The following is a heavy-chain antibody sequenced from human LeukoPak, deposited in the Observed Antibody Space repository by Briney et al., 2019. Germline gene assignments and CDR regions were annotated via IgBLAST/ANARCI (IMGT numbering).Heavy chain of an antibody. CDR1: GYTFTSYY. V-gene: IGHV1-2*02. CDR3: AKSDTG. Sequence: ASVKVSCKASGYTFTSYYMHWVRQAPGQGLEWMGWINPNSGDTYYAQTFQGRVSMTRDTSISTAYMELTSLRSDDTAVYYCAKSDTGWGQGTLVTVSS. J-gene: IGHJ4*02. CDR2: INPNSGDT. D-gene: IGHD1-14*01.